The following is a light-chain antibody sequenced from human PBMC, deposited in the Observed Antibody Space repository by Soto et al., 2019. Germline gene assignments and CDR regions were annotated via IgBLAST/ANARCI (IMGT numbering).Light chain of an antibody. CDR1: QSVTSSY. CDR2: GAS. V-gene: IGKV3-20*01. J-gene: IGKJ5*01. Sequence: EIVLTQSPGTLSLSPGERATLSCRASQSVTSSYLAWYQQKPGQAPRLLIYGASSRATGIPDRFSGSGSGTDFTLAISRLEPEDFAVYYCQQFGSSPITFGQGTRLEIK. CDR3: QQFGSSPIT.